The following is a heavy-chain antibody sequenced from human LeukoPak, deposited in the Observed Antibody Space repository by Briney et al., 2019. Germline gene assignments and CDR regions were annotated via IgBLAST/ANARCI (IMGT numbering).Heavy chain of an antibody. Sequence: PSETLSLTCGVSGGSISNTNWWTWVRQPPGKGLEWIGEVDLLGRTNYNPSLKSRVAISVDKSENHISLWLTSVTAADTAVYYCARDGPTYYYGLGSYSNWGQGTLVSVSS. J-gene: IGHJ4*02. CDR1: GGSISNTNW. CDR3: ARDGPTYYYGLGSYSN. D-gene: IGHD3-10*01. V-gene: IGHV4-4*02. CDR2: VDLLGRT.